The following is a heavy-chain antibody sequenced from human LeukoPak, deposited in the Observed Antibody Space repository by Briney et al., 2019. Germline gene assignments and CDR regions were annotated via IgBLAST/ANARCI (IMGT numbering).Heavy chain of an antibody. Sequence: PSQTLSLTCTVSGGSISSTNYYWSWVRQPPGKGLEWIAYIDYSGNAHYSPSPKSRVIISLDTSKNQLSLMMTSLTAADTAIYYCAREVDVVGDSDAFDIWGQGTMVTVSS. J-gene: IGHJ3*02. CDR2: IDYSGNA. CDR3: AREVDVVGDSDAFDI. CDR1: GGSISSTNYY. V-gene: IGHV4-30-4*08. D-gene: IGHD2-2*01.